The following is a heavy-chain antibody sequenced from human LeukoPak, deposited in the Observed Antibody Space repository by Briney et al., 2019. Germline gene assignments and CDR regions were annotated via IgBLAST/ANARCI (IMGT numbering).Heavy chain of an antibody. V-gene: IGHV3-23*01. J-gene: IGHJ3*02. CDR3: AKDSGDGGSYSPGGDDAFDI. CDR1: GFSFNNYA. CDR2: VSPAYGRT. Sequence: PGGSLRLSCSASGFSFNNYAMSWIRQAPGKGLTWVSLVSPAYGRTYYADSVKGRFTISRDNAKNSLYLQMNSLRAEDTALYYCAKDSGDGGSYSPGGDDAFDIWGQGTMVTVSS. D-gene: IGHD1-26*01.